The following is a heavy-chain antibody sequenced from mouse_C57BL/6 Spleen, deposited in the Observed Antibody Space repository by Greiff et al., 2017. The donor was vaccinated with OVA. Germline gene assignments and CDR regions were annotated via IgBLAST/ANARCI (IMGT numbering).Heavy chain of an antibody. CDR3: ARGTTVVDWYFDV. V-gene: IGHV1-63*01. Sequence: QVQLQQSGAELVRPGTSVKMSCKASGYTFTNYWIGWAKQRPGHGLEWIGDIYPGGGYTNYNEKFKGKATLTADKSSSTAYMQFSSLTSEDSAIYYCARGTTVVDWYFDVWGTGTTVTVSS. J-gene: IGHJ1*03. CDR2: IYPGGGYT. CDR1: GYTFTNYW. D-gene: IGHD1-1*01.